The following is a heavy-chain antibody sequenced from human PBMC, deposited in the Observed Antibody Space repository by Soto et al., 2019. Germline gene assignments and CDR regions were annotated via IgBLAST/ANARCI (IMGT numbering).Heavy chain of an antibody. CDR2: IYHSGST. CDR3: ARVSGSYYYGMDV. Sequence: SETLSLTCAVSGGSISSGGYSWSWIRQPPGKGLEWIGYIYHSGSTYYNPSLKSRVTISVDKSKNQFSLKLSSVTAADTAVYYCARVSGSYYYGMDVWGQGTTVTVPS. CDR1: GGSISSGGYS. J-gene: IGHJ6*02. D-gene: IGHD1-26*01. V-gene: IGHV4-30-2*01.